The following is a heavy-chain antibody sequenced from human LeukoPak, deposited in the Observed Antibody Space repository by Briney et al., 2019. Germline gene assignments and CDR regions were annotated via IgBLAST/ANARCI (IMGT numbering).Heavy chain of an antibody. J-gene: IGHJ3*02. D-gene: IGHD5-18*01. CDR2: INSDGSNK. V-gene: IGHV3-74*01. CDR3: AKGGYGIQLWWAFDI. CDR1: GFTFSSYW. Sequence: GGSLRLSCAASGFTFSSYWMHWVRQAPGKGLVWVSRINSDGSNKYYADSVKGRFTISRDSSKNTLYLQMNSLRPEDTAIYYCAKGGYGIQLWWAFDIWGQGTMVTVSS.